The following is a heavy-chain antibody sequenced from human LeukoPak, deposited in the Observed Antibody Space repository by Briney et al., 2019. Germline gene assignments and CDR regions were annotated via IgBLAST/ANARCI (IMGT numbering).Heavy chain of an antibody. CDR2: ISYDGSNK. D-gene: IGHD3-9*01. CDR1: GFIFSTNG. J-gene: IGHJ6*02. Sequence: PGRSLRLSCAASGFIFSTNGMHWVRQAPGKGLEWVAVISYDGSNKYYADSVKGRFTISRDNSKNTLYLQMNSLRAEDTAVYYCARAGDYDILTEDYYYGMDVWGQGTTVTVSS. CDR3: ARAGDYDILTEDYYYGMDV. V-gene: IGHV3-30*19.